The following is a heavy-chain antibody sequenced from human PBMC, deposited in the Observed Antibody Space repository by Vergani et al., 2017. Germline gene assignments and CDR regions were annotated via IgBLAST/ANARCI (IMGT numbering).Heavy chain of an antibody. CDR2: ISGSGGST. J-gene: IGHJ6*03. D-gene: IGHD2-2*01. V-gene: IGHV3-23*04. CDR1: GFTVSSNY. Sequence: EVQLVESGGGLIQPGGSLRLSCAASGFTVSSNYMSWVRQAPGKGLEWVSAISGSGGSTYYADSVKGRFTIARDNSKNTLYLQMNSLRAEDTAVYYCAKGYCSSTSCSPRYYYYYMDVWGKGTTVTVSS. CDR3: AKGYCSSTSCSPRYYYYYMDV.